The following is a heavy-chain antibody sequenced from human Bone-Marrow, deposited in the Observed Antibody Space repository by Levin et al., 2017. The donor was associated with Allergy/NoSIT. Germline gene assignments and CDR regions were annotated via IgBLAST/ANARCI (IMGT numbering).Heavy chain of an antibody. CDR1: GDSVSTYY. CDR2: IYYSGNT. Sequence: SETLSLTCTVSGDSVSTYYWSWIRQPPGKELEWIAYIYYSGNTNYNPSLKSRVTISLDTARNQISLKLTSVAAADTAVYYCARRAPYASGSFYDYWGQGTLVTVSS. J-gene: IGHJ4*02. CDR3: ARRAPYASGSFYDY. D-gene: IGHD3-10*01. V-gene: IGHV4-59*08.